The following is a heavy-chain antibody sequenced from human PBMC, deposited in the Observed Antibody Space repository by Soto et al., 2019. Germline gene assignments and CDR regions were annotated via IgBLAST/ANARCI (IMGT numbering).Heavy chain of an antibody. CDR2: ISSSSSTI. D-gene: IGHD2-15*01. CDR1: GFTFSSYD. V-gene: IGHV3-48*01. Sequence: EVQLVESGGGLVQPGGSLRLSCAASGFTFSSYDMNWVRQAPGKGLEWVSYISSSSSTIYYADSVKGRFTISRDNAKYALYLQMNSMRAEDTAMYYCAGHGGQSPNWLDPWGQGILVTVSS. CDR3: AGHGGQSPNWLDP. J-gene: IGHJ5*02.